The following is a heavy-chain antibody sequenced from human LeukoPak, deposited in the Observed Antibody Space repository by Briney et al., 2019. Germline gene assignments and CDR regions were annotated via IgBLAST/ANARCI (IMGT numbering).Heavy chain of an antibody. J-gene: IGHJ4*02. CDR1: GFTFSSYS. Sequence: GGSLRLSCAASGFTFSSYSMNWVRQAPGKGLEWVSSISSSSSYIYYADSVKGRFTISRDNAKNSLYLQMNSLRAEDTALYHCAKAITVAGIINSFDYWGQGTLVTVSS. D-gene: IGHD6-19*01. CDR3: AKAITVAGIINSFDY. CDR2: ISSSSSYI. V-gene: IGHV3-21*04.